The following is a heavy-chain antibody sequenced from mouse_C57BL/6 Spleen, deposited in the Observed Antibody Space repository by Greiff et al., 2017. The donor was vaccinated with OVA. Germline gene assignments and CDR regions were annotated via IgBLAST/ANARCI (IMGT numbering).Heavy chain of an antibody. D-gene: IGHD2-1*01. Sequence: VQLQQPGAELVKPGASVKLSCKASGYTFTSYWMHWVKQRPGRGLEWIGRIDPNSGGTKYNEKFKSKATLTVDKPSSTAYMQLSSLTSEDSAVYYCARGPYGNPYAMDYWGQGTSGTVSS. CDR1: GYTFTSYW. J-gene: IGHJ4*01. CDR2: IDPNSGGT. V-gene: IGHV1-72*01. CDR3: ARGPYGNPYAMDY.